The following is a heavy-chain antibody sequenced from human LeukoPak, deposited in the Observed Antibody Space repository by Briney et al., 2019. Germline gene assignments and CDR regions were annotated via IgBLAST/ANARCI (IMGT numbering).Heavy chain of an antibody. Sequence: ASVNVSCKASGYTFTSDGIIWVRQAPGHVLEWMGWISAYNGNTNYAQKLQGRVTMTTDTSTSTAYMELRSLRSDDTAVYYCARGRGGSGAFDIWGQGTMVTVSS. CDR3: ARGRGGSGAFDI. J-gene: IGHJ3*02. D-gene: IGHD3-16*01. CDR2: ISAYNGNT. V-gene: IGHV1-18*01. CDR1: GYTFTSDG.